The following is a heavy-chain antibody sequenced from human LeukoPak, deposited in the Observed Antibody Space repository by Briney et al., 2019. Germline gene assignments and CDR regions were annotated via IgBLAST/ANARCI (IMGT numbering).Heavy chain of an antibody. J-gene: IGHJ4*02. CDR3: AREDYYGSGSYSFDY. D-gene: IGHD3-10*01. CDR2: IIPIFGTA. Sequence: GASVKVSCKASGGTFSSYAISWVRRAPGQGLEWMGGIIPIFGTANYAQKFQGRVTITADESTSTAYMGLSSLRSEDTAVYYCAREDYYGSGSYSFDYWGQGTLVTVSS. V-gene: IGHV1-69*13. CDR1: GGTFSSYA.